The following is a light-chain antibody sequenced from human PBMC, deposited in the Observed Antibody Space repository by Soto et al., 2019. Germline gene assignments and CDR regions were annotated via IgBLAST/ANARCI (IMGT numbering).Light chain of an antibody. CDR3: QSRSSWPTVLT. CDR1: QSVKSY. Sequence: ENVLTQSPVTLPLSPGERATLSCRASQSVKSYLAWYQQKPGQAPRLLIYDASNRAAGIPARFSGSGSGTDFTLTISSLDPEDFAVYYCQSRSSWPTVLTFGGGTKVEIK. V-gene: IGKV3-11*01. J-gene: IGKJ4*01. CDR2: DAS.